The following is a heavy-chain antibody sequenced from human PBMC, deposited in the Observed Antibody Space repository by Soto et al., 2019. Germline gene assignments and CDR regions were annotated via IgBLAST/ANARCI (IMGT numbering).Heavy chain of an antibody. D-gene: IGHD3-22*01. V-gene: IGHV4-30-4*01. J-gene: IGHJ4*02. CDR3: ARETDSYYYDSSGFFDY. Sequence: KTSETLSLTCTVSSGSISSGDYYWSWIRQPPGKGLEWIGYIYYSGSTYYNPSLKSRVTISVDTSKNQFSLKLSSVTAADTAVYYCARETDSYYYDSSGFFDYWGQGTLVTVSS. CDR2: IYYSGST. CDR1: SGSISSGDYY.